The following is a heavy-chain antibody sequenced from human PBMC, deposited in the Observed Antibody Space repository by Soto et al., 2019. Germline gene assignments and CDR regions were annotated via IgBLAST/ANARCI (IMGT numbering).Heavy chain of an antibody. CDR2: IHHSGST. Sequence: WTWIRQHPGKGLEWIGNIHHSGSTFYNPSLKSRVSILVDTSKNQFSLKLSSVTAADTAVYFCVRGVLSWGQGTLVTVSS. CDR3: VRGVLS. J-gene: IGHJ1*01. D-gene: IGHD3-10*01. V-gene: IGHV4-31*02.